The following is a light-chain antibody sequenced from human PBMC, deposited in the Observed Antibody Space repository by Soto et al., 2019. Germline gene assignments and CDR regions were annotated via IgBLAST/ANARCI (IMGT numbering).Light chain of an antibody. CDR2: GAS. CDR3: QQLNSDWYA. J-gene: IGKJ2*01. V-gene: IGKV1-9*01. Sequence: DIQWPQSPSFLSASAGDRVSSTCRASQGISTYLAWYLQRPGKAPKLLIYGASTLQSGVPSRFRGSGSGTEFTLTISSLQPEDFGTYYCQQLNSDWYAVGQGTKLEI. CDR1: QGISTY.